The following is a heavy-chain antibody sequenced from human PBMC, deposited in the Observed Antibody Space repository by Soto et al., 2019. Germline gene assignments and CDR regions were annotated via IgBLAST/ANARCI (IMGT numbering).Heavy chain of an antibody. Sequence: VQLVESGGGVVQPGRSLRLSCAASGFTFSSYAMHWVRQAPGKGLEWVAVISYDGSNKYYADSVKGRFTISRDNSKNTLYLQMNSLRAEDTAVYYCARAGREAAAGVNDYWGQGTLVTVSS. V-gene: IGHV3-30-3*01. J-gene: IGHJ4*02. CDR1: GFTFSSYA. CDR2: ISYDGSNK. CDR3: ARAGREAAAGVNDY. D-gene: IGHD6-13*01.